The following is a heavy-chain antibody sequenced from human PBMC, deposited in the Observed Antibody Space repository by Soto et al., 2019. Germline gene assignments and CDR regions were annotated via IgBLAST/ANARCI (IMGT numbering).Heavy chain of an antibody. CDR2: IVYRGSS. D-gene: IGHD6-19*01. Sequence: SETLSLTCPVSGGSVSSATYFWSWVRQPAGGGLEWIAYIVYRGSSMYNPSLKSRVTISLSTSKTQFSLRLTSVTAADTAVYYCARGMYKSGWNLDLWGQGIVVTVSS. CDR1: GGSVSSATYF. V-gene: IGHV4-61*01. J-gene: IGHJ5*02. CDR3: ARGMYKSGWNLDL.